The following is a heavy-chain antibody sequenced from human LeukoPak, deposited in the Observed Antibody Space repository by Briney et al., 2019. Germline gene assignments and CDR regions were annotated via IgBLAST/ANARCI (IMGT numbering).Heavy chain of an antibody. CDR2: IEGSNDNT. CDR1: GFTFISNA. V-gene: IGHV3-23*01. CDR3: AKDLLRWSFDY. Sequence: GGSLRLSXAASGFTFISNAMSWVRQAPGKGLEWVSAIEGSNDNTHYADSVKGRFTVSRDISKNTLYLQMNSLRAEDTAIYYCAKDLLRWSFDYWGQGTLVTVSS. D-gene: IGHD2-15*01. J-gene: IGHJ4*02.